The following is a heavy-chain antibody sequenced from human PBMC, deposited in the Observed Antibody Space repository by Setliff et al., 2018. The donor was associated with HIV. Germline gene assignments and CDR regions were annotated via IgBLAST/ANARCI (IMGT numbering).Heavy chain of an antibody. CDR2: INPGGGNT. Sequence: ASVKVSCKASGYTFTNFYMHWVRQAPGQGLEWMGIINPGGGNTRYAQRFQGRVSMTRDTSTSTVYMELSSLRSEDTAVYYCARDSGAVLRYFDWPFYYYYGMDVWGQGTTVTVSS. J-gene: IGHJ6*02. V-gene: IGHV1-46*01. CDR1: GYTFTNFY. D-gene: IGHD3-9*01. CDR3: ARDSGAVLRYFDWPFYYYYGMDV.